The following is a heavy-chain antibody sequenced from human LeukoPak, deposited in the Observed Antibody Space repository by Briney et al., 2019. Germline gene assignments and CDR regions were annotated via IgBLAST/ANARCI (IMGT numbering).Heavy chain of an antibody. J-gene: IGHJ2*01. CDR1: GGSISSGGYS. CDR3: ARAFPGYFDL. Sequence: PSQTLSLTCTVSGGSISSGGYSWSWIRQPPGEGLEWIGYIYHSGSAYHNPSLKSRVTISVDGSKNQFSLKLSSVTAADTAVYYCARAFPGYFDLWGRGSLVTVSS. CDR2: IYHSGSA. V-gene: IGHV4-30-2*01.